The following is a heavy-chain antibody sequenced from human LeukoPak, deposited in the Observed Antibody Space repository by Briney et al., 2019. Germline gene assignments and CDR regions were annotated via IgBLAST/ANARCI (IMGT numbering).Heavy chain of an antibody. Sequence: ASVKVSCKVSGYTLTELSMHWVRQAPGKGLEWMGGFDPEDGETIYTQMFQGRVTMTEDTSTDTAYMELSSLRSEDTAVYYCATNLATVVTPAYYWGPGTLVTVSS. D-gene: IGHD4-23*01. V-gene: IGHV1-24*01. CDR2: FDPEDGET. CDR1: GYTLTELS. CDR3: ATNLATVVTPAYY. J-gene: IGHJ4*02.